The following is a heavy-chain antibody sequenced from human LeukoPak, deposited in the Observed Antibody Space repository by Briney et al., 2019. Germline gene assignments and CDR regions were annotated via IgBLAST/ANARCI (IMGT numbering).Heavy chain of an antibody. CDR2: ISSKVGST. V-gene: IGHV3-64*01. J-gene: IGHJ4*02. Sequence: GGSLRLSCAASVFTFSIYAMHCVRHAPGKGREYVSAISSKVGSTNYANSVRGRSTISRDNSKNTRYLQMGSLRAKDMAVYYCARSYYYDFWGRGTLVTVSS. CDR3: ARSYYYDF. CDR1: VFTFSIYA.